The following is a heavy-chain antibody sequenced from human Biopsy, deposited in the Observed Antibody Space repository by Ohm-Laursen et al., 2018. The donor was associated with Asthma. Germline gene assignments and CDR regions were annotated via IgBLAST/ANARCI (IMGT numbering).Heavy chain of an antibody. Sequence: VSSVKVSCKAPGGTFSNFAISWVRQAPRQGLEWLGGIITVFGTTNYAQKFQGRVTITADESTSTAYMEVTSLRSEDTAIYYCARCQVGYSSGWSLLLKKIYYSGMDVWGQGTAVTVSS. V-gene: IGHV1-69*01. CDR3: ARCQVGYSSGWSLLLKKIYYSGMDV. J-gene: IGHJ6*02. CDR1: GGTFSNFA. CDR2: IITVFGTT. D-gene: IGHD6-19*01.